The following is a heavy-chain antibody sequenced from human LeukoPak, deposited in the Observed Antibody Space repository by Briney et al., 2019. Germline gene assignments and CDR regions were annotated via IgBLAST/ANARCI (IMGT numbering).Heavy chain of an antibody. J-gene: IGHJ6*03. CDR2: IRYDGSNK. CDR1: GFTFSSYA. Sequence: PGGSLRLSCVASGFTFSSYAMHWVRQAPGKGLEWVAFIRYDGSNKYYTDSVKGRFTISRDNSKNTLYLQMNSLRAEDTAVYYCAKDHGTGYYYYMDVWGKGTTVTISS. V-gene: IGHV3-30*02. CDR3: AKDHGTGYYYYMDV. D-gene: IGHD3-10*01.